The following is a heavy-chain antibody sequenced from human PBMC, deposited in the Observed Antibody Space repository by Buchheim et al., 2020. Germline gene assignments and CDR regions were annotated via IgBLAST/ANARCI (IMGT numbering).Heavy chain of an antibody. CDR3: AREIYDFWSGFPAGGMDV. J-gene: IGHJ6*02. V-gene: IGHV4-39*07. Sequence: QLQLQESGPGLVKPSETLSLTCTVSGGSISSSSYYWGWIRQPPGKGLEWIGSIYYSGSTYYNPSLQSRVTISVDTSKNQFSLKLSSVTAADTAVYYCAREIYDFWSGFPAGGMDVWGQGTT. CDR1: GGSISSSSYY. CDR2: IYYSGST. D-gene: IGHD3-3*01.